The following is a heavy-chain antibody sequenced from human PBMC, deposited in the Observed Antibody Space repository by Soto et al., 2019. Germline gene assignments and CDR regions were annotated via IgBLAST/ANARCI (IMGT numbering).Heavy chain of an antibody. CDR2: ISYDGSNK. J-gene: IGHJ4*02. D-gene: IGHD2-2*01. Sequence: QVQLVEAGGGVVQPGRSLRLSCAASGFTFSSYGMHWVRQAPGKGLEWVAVISYDGSNKYYADSVKGRFTISRDNSKNTLYLQMNSLRAEDTAVYYCAKDRGCSSTSCPVDFWGQGTLVTVSS. CDR3: AKDRGCSSTSCPVDF. CDR1: GFTFSSYG. V-gene: IGHV3-30*18.